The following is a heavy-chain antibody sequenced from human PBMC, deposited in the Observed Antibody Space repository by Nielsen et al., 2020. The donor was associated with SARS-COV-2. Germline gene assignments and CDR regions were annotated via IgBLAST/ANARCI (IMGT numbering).Heavy chain of an antibody. V-gene: IGHV3-33*01. Sequence: GESLKISCAASGFTFSSYGMHWVPKAPGKGLGWVAVIWYDGSNKYYADSVKGRFTISRDNSKNTLYLQMNSLRAEDTAVYYCARGYYDILYAFDIWGQGAMVTVSS. CDR3: ARGYYDILYAFDI. D-gene: IGHD3-9*01. CDR2: IWYDGSNK. CDR1: GFTFSSYG. J-gene: IGHJ3*02.